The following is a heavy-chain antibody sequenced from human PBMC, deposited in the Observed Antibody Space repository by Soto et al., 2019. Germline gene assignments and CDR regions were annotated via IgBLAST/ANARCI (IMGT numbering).Heavy chain of an antibody. CDR1: GDAIRSSY. CDR3: AKISAGSTDETMFTVFDH. D-gene: IGHD6-13*01. V-gene: IGHV4-59*03. J-gene: IGHJ4*02. CDR2: IYHTGTT. Sequence: SETLSLTCTVSGDAIRSSYWTWIRQAPGRGLEWIGDIYHTGTTNYNPSLKSRVSISVDTSKNQFSLRLRSVTAADTAIYFCAKISAGSTDETMFTVFDHWGQGTLVTVSS.